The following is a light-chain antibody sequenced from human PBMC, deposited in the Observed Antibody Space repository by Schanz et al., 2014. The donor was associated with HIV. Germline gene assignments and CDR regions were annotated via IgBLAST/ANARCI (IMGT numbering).Light chain of an antibody. V-gene: IGKV3-20*01. Sequence: EIVMTQSPGSLSLSPGGRATLSCRASQSVGGSQIAWYQHRRGQAPRLLIYDASNRATGVPDRFSGTGSGTDFTLTISRLEPDDFAVYYCHHYGDSRGTFGGGTEVDI. CDR2: DAS. CDR1: QSVGGSQ. CDR3: HHYGDSRGT. J-gene: IGKJ4*02.